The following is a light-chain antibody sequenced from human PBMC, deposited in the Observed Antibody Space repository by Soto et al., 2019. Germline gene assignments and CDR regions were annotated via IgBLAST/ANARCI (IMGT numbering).Light chain of an antibody. CDR2: KVS. Sequence: DVVMTQSPLSLPVTLGQPASISCRSSQSLVYSDGNTYLNWFQQRPGQSPRRLIYKVSNRDSGVPDRFSCSGSGTDFTLKISRVEAEDVGVYYCMQGQGPYTFGQGTKLEIK. J-gene: IGKJ2*01. CDR3: MQGQGPYT. CDR1: QSLVYSDGNTY. V-gene: IGKV2-30*01.